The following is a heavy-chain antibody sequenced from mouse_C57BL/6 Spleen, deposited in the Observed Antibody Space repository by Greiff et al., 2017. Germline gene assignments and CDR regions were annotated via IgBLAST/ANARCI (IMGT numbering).Heavy chain of an antibody. CDR2: LWWDDAT. V-gene: IGHV8-8*01. J-gene: IGHJ2*01. CDR1: GFSLTTFGMG. Sequence: QVTLQESGPGILQPSQTLSLTCSFSGFSLTTFGMGVGWIRQPSGKGLEWLAHLWWDDATYYNPALKNQLTISKDTSKNQEVLKVANVDTADTARHYCDGIVDRSGYVGDYWGQGTTLTVSS. D-gene: IGHD3-2*02. CDR3: DGIVDRSGYVGDY.